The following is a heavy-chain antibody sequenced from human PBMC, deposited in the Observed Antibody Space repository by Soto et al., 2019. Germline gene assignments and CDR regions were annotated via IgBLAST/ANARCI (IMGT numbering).Heavy chain of an antibody. Sequence: GGSLRLSCAASGLTFSSYGMHWVRQAPGKGLEWVAVISYDGSNKYYADSVKGRFTISRDNSKNTLYLQMNSLRAEDTAVYYCARQYSSGQQLKGWLNAFDIWGQGTMVTVSS. V-gene: IGHV3-30*03. J-gene: IGHJ3*02. CDR3: ARQYSSGQQLKGWLNAFDI. D-gene: IGHD6-13*01. CDR1: GLTFSSYG. CDR2: ISYDGSNK.